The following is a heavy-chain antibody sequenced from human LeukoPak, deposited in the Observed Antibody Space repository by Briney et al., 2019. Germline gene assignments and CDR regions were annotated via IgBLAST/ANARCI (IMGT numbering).Heavy chain of an antibody. CDR1: GYTFTGYY. Sequence: ASVKVSCKASGYTFTGYYTHWVRQAPGQGLEWMGWINPNSGGTNYAQKFQGRVTMTRDTSISTAYMELSRLRSDDTAVYYCARELRGTYYFDYWGQGTLVTVSS. J-gene: IGHJ4*02. D-gene: IGHD1-1*01. V-gene: IGHV1-2*02. CDR3: ARELRGTYYFDY. CDR2: INPNSGGT.